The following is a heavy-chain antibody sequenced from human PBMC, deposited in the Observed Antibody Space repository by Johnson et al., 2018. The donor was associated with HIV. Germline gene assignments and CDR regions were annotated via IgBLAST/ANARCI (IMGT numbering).Heavy chain of an antibody. Sequence: VQLVESGGGLVQPGGSLRLSCAASGFTVSSNYMSWVRQAPGKGLEWVSVIYSGGSTYYADSVKGSFTISRDNSKNTLYLQMNSLRAEDTAVYYCARDLSEGELGHAFDIWGQGTMVTVPS. CDR3: ARDLSEGELGHAFDI. CDR2: IYSGGST. D-gene: IGHD1-26*01. CDR1: GFTVSSNY. V-gene: IGHV3-66*01. J-gene: IGHJ3*02.